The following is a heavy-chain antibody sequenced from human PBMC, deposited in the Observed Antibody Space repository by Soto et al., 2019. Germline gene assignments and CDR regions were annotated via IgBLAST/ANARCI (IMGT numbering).Heavy chain of an antibody. V-gene: IGHV1-69*06. D-gene: IGHD2-15*01. J-gene: IGHJ6*02. Sequence: GASVKVSCKASGGTFSSYAISWVRQAPGQGLGWMGGIIPIFGTANYAQKFQGRVTITADKSTSTAYMELSSLRSEDTAVYYCARGRSSVNCSGGSCYYYYGMDVWGQGTTVTVS. CDR2: IIPIFGTA. CDR3: ARGRSSVNCSGGSCYYYYGMDV. CDR1: GGTFSSYA.